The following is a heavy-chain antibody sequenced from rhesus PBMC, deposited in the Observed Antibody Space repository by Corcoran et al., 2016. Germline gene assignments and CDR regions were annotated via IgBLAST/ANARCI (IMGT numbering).Heavy chain of an antibody. V-gene: IGHV4-169*01. CDR1: GGSISSSY. J-gene: IGHJ4*01. Sequence: QLQLQESGPGLVKPSETLSVTCAVSGGSISSSYWSWIRQAPGKGLEWIGYIYGSGSSTNYNPSLKSRVTLSVDTSKNQLSLKRSSVTTADTAVYYCARRRLDIDYWGQGVLVTVSS. CDR2: IYGSGSST. D-gene: IGHD5-24*01. CDR3: ARRRLDIDY.